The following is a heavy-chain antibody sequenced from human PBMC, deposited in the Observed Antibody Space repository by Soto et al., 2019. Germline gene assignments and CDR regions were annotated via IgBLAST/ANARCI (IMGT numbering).Heavy chain of an antibody. CDR2: IIPIFGTA. J-gene: IGHJ6*02. V-gene: IGHV1-69*01. CDR3: ARPGLYYDNLTGSQKPYYYYGMDV. D-gene: IGHD3-9*01. CDR1: GGTFSSYA. Sequence: QVQLVQSGAEVKKPGSSVKVSCKASGGTFSSYAISWVRQAPGHGLEWMGGIIPIFGTANYAQKFQGRVTITADESTSTAYMEPSSLRSEDTAVYYCARPGLYYDNLTGSQKPYYYYGMDVWGQGTTVTVSS.